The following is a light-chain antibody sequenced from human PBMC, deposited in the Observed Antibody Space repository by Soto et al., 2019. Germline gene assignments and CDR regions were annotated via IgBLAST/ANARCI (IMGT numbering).Light chain of an antibody. V-gene: IGLV3-1*01. J-gene: IGLJ1*01. Sequence: SYELTQPPSVSVSPGQTASITCSGDKLGDKYACWYQQKPGQSPVLVIYQDSKRPSGIHERFSGSNSGDTATLTITGTHAMDEADYYCQAWDSSTGDVFGTGTKLTVL. CDR1: KLGDKY. CDR2: QDS. CDR3: QAWDSSTGDV.